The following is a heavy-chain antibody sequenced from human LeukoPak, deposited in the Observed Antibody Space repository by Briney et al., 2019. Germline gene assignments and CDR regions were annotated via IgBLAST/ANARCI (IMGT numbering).Heavy chain of an antibody. V-gene: IGHV1-46*01. J-gene: IGHJ6*02. Sequence: ASVKVSCKASGYTFTNYYMHGVRQAPGQGLEWMGVINPSGGHTDYAQKFQGRVTMTRDTSTSTVYMELSGLRSEDTAVYYCARDPQGDFSYGMDVWGQGTTVIVSS. CDR3: ARDPQGDFSYGMDV. CDR2: INPSGGHT. CDR1: GYTFTNYY.